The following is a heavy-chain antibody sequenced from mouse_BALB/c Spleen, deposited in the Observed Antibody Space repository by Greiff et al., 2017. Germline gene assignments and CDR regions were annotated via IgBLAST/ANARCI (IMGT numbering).Heavy chain of an antibody. V-gene: IGHV1-63*02. CDR3: AKIYYGNYWYFDV. CDR1: GYTFTNYW. Sequence: QVQLKQSGAELVRPGTSVKISCKASGYTFTNYWLGWVKQRPGHGLEWIGDIYPGGGYTNYNEKFKGKATLTADTSSSTAYMQLSSLTSEDSAVYFCAKIYYGNYWYFDVWGAGTTVTVSS. D-gene: IGHD2-1*01. J-gene: IGHJ1*01. CDR2: IYPGGGYT.